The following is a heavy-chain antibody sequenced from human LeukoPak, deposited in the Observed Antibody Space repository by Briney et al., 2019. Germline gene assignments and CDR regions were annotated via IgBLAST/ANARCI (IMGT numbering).Heavy chain of an antibody. Sequence: PSQTLSLACTVSGGSISSGGYYWSWIRQHPGKGLEWIGYIYYSGSTYYNPSPKSRVTISVDTSKNQFSLKLSSVTAADTAVYYCARGRYDILTGYDDAFDIWGQGTMVTVSS. D-gene: IGHD3-9*01. V-gene: IGHV4-31*03. CDR3: ARGRYDILTGYDDAFDI. J-gene: IGHJ3*02. CDR2: IYYSGST. CDR1: GGSISSGGYY.